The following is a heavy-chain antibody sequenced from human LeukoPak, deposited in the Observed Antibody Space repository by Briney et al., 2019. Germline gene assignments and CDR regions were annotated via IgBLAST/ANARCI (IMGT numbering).Heavy chain of an antibody. CDR1: GFTFSEYT. Sequence: PGSSLRLSCAASGFTFSEYTMQWLRQAPSKGLEWVAVISHDGREIYYADSVKGRFTISRDDSMSTMYLQMNSLRAEDTALYYCARGRSDSGAYCYFGSWGQGIPVTVSS. J-gene: IGHJ4*02. V-gene: IGHV3-30*03. CDR3: ARGRSDSGAYCYFGS. CDR2: ISHDGREI. D-gene: IGHD3-22*01.